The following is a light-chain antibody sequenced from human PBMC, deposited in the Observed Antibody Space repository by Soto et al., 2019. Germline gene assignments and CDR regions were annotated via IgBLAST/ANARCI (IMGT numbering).Light chain of an antibody. J-gene: IGLJ1*01. CDR2: DVS. V-gene: IGLV2-11*01. CDR3: CSYAGSYSYV. CDR1: SSDVGGYNY. Sequence: QSALTQPRSVSGSPGQLVTISCTGTSSDVGGYNYVSWYQEQPGKAPKLMIYDVSKRPSGVPDRFSGSKSGNTASLTISGLQAEDEADYYCCSYAGSYSYVFGTGTKV.